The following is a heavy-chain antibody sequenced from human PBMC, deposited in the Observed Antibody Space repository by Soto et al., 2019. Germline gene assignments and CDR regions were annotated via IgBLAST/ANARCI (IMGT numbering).Heavy chain of an antibody. CDR2: VSSDGNNK. Sequence: GGSLRLSCAAPGFSFSKYGMHWVRQAPGKGLEWVAFVSSDGNNKYYGDSVKGRFTISRDNSKNMVFLQVDSLRVDDTALYYCAKDRVIQLLPIWPDPWGQGTLVTVPP. D-gene: IGHD2-2*01. CDR3: AKDRVIQLLPIWPDP. J-gene: IGHJ5*02. CDR1: GFSFSKYG. V-gene: IGHV3-30*18.